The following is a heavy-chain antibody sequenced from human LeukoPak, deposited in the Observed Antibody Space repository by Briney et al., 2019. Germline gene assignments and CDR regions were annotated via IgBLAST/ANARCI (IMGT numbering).Heavy chain of an antibody. V-gene: IGHV4-59*01. Sequence: SETLSLTCAVYGGSFSGYYWSWIRQPPGKGLEWIGYIYYSGSTNYNPSLKSRVTISVDTSKNQFSLELSSVTAADTAVYYCARGPFGVVIIGAFDIWGQGTMVTVSS. CDR1: GGSFSGYY. CDR3: ARGPFGVVIIGAFDI. J-gene: IGHJ3*02. D-gene: IGHD3-3*01. CDR2: IYYSGST.